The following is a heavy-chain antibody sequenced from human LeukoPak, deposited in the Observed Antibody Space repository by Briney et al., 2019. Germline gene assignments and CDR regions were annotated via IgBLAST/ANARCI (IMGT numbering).Heavy chain of an antibody. V-gene: IGHV4-59*08. Sequence: PSQTLSLTCTVSGGSIRSYYWSWIRQPPGKGLEWIGYIHYTGSTNYNPSLKSRVTISVDTSKNQFSLQLSSVTATDTAVYFCARHSSSWYPDYWGQGTLVTVSS. J-gene: IGHJ4*02. CDR3: ARHSSSWYPDY. D-gene: IGHD6-13*01. CDR1: GGSIRSYY. CDR2: IHYTGST.